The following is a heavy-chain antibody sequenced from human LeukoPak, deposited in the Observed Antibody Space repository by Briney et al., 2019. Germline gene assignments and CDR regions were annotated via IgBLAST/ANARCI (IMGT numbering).Heavy chain of an antibody. V-gene: IGHV4-34*01. D-gene: IGHD3-9*01. CDR1: GGSFSGYY. CDR2: INHSGST. CDR3: AIAARGQLLTG. J-gene: IGHJ4*02. Sequence: SETLSLTCAVYGGSFSGYYWSWIRQPPGKGLEWIGEINHSGSTNYNPSLKSRVTISVDTSKNQFSLKLSSVTAADTAVYYCAIAARGQLLTGWGQGTLVTVSS.